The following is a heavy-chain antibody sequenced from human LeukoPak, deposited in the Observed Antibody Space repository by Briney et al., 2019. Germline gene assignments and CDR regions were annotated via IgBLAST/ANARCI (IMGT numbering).Heavy chain of an antibody. V-gene: IGHV3-30*02. CDR1: GFTFSDCG. Sequence: AGGSLRLSCVTSGFTFSDCGMHWVRQAPGKGLEWVAFIWYDGSDKYYADSVKGRFTISRDSSQSALYLQMNSLRPEDTAVYYCAKDQGGNYYDYMDVWGKGTTVTVSS. CDR3: AKDQGGNYYDYMDV. D-gene: IGHD3-16*01. J-gene: IGHJ6*03. CDR2: IWYDGSDK.